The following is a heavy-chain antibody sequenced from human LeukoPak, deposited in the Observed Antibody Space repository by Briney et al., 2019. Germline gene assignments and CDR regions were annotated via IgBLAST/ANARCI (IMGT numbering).Heavy chain of an antibody. Sequence: PSETLSLTCTVSGGCICSYHWSWLRQPAGKGLEWIGRVYTSGSTNYSPSLKSRVTMSVDKSRNQFFLKMTSVTVAVWAAYKRARSSASSGTSYKCRTNWVDPWGQGTLVTVSS. J-gene: IGHJ5*02. D-gene: IGHD1-26*01. CDR3: ARSSASSGTSYKCRTNWVDP. V-gene: IGHV4-4*07. CDR1: GGCICSYH. CDR2: VYTSGST.